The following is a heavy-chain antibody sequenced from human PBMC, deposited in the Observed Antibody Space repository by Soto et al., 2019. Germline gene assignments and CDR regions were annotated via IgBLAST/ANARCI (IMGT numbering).Heavy chain of an antibody. Sequence: TLSLTCAVSGYSISSGYYWDWIRQPPGKGLEWIGTIYHSGFTYYNPSLKSRVTMSVDTSKNQFSLKLTSVTAADTAMYYCARDLTAAGLGGMDVWGQGTTVTVSS. CDR3: ARDLTAAGLGGMDV. CDR1: GYSISSGYY. J-gene: IGHJ6*02. CDR2: IYHSGFT. D-gene: IGHD6-25*01. V-gene: IGHV4-38-2*02.